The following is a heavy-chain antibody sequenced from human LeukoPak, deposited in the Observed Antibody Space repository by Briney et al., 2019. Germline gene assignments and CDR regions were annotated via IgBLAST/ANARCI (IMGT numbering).Heavy chain of an antibody. CDR3: AKDGSGSPVDY. V-gene: IGHV3-30*18. CDR1: GFTFSSYG. D-gene: IGHD3-10*01. Sequence: GRSLRLSCSASGFTFSSYGMHWFRQAPGKELQGVTVISYDGSNKYYTDSVKGRSTISRDKSKNTLYLQMNSLRAEDTAVYYCAKDGSGSPVDYWGQGTLVTVSS. CDR2: ISYDGSNK. J-gene: IGHJ4*02.